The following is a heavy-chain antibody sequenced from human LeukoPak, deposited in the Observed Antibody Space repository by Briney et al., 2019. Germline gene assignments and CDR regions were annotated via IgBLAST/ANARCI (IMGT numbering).Heavy chain of an antibody. CDR3: ARTNWGLGGAFDM. J-gene: IGHJ3*02. V-gene: IGHV3-48*03. Sequence: GGSLRLFCAASGFTFSSYEMNWVRQAPGKGLEGVSKISSSGTTIYYADPVKGRFTTSRKNAKNSLYLQLNSLRAEDTAVYYCARTNWGLGGAFDMWGQGTMVTVSS. CDR1: GFTFSSYE. D-gene: IGHD7-27*01. CDR2: ISSSGTTI.